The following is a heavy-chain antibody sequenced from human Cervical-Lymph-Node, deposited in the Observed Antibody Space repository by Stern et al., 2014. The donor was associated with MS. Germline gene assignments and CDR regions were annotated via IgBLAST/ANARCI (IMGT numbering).Heavy chain of an antibody. J-gene: IGHJ4*02. CDR2: INPSGDSA. CDR1: GYTFTSHY. V-gene: IGHV1-46*01. CDR3: ASGTGSKRPTGNY. Sequence: QLQLQESGAEVKKPGASVKVSCKASGYTFTSHYMHWVRQAPGQGLEWVGIINPSGDSASYAQKFQGRVTMTRDTSTSTVYMELSSLRSEDTAVYYCASGTGSKRPTGNYWGQGTLVTVSS. D-gene: IGHD3/OR15-3a*01.